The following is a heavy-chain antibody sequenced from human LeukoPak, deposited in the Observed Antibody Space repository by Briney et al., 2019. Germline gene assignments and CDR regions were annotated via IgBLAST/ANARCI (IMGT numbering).Heavy chain of an antibody. CDR1: GFMFSGYW. Sequence: GGSLRLSCAASGFMFSGYWMSWVRQAPGKGLEWVANIKQDGSEKYSVDSVKGRFTISRDNAKNSLYLQMNSLRAEDTAVYYCARGRAVVRGVIKLYGMDVWGQGTTVTVSS. D-gene: IGHD3-10*01. J-gene: IGHJ6*02. CDR3: ARGRAVVRGVIKLYGMDV. V-gene: IGHV3-7*01. CDR2: IKQDGSEK.